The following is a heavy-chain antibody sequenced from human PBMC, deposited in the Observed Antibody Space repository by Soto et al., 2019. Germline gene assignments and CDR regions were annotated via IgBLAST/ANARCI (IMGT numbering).Heavy chain of an antibody. J-gene: IGHJ6*02. CDR3: AKDQRYYDFWSGYYTAYYYYGMDG. CDR2: LSGSGGST. D-gene: IGHD3-3*01. Sequence: GGSLRLSSAASGFTFSSYAMSWVRQAPGKELEWVSALSGSGGSTYYADSVKGRFTISRDNSKNTLYLQMNSLRAEDTAVYYCAKDQRYYDFWSGYYTAYYYYGMDGWGHGTTVTVPS. V-gene: IGHV3-23*01. CDR1: GFTFSSYA.